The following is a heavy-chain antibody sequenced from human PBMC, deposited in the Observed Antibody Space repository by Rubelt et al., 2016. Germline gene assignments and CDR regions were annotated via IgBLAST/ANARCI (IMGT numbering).Heavy chain of an antibody. CDR2: INPSGST. J-gene: IGHJ5*02. CDR3: ARGLARAEAAPRRLWFDP. D-gene: IGHD6-13*01. CDR1: GGSFSGYY. V-gene: IGHV4-34*01. Sequence: QVQLQQWGAGLLKPSETLSLTCAVYGGSFSGYYWSWIRQPPGKGLEWIGEINPSGSTNYNPSLKSRVTIEVETSKNQFCRKRSAVTAAETAVYYCARGLARAEAAPRRLWFDPWGQGTLVTVSS.